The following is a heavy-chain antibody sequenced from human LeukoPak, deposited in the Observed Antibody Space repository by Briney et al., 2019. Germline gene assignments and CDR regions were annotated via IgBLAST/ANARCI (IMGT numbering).Heavy chain of an antibody. CDR1: GFTFSSYS. CDR3: TRENPLYCGEAWTNWFDP. J-gene: IGHJ5*02. D-gene: IGHD3-10*01. Sequence: PGGSLRLSCAIPGFTFSSYSMHWVRQAPGKGLEWVASISYDGSNKDYADSVKGRSTIPSDSSTDTLYLQTNSLRAEDTAMYFCTRENPLYCGEAWTNWFDPWGQGTLVTVSS. V-gene: IGHV3-30-3*01. CDR2: ISYDGSNK.